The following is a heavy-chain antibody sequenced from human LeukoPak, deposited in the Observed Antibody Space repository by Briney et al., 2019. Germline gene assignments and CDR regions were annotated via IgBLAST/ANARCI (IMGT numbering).Heavy chain of an antibody. V-gene: IGHV3-48*01. Sequence: GGSLRLSCAASGFTFSGYSVNWVRQAPGKGLEWVSYISSSNSTIYYADTVKGRFTISRDNAKNSLYLQMNSLRAEDTAVYYCARGATAGRGAFDYWGQGTLVTVSS. D-gene: IGHD6-13*01. CDR1: GFTFSGYS. CDR3: ARGATAGRGAFDY. J-gene: IGHJ4*02. CDR2: ISSSNSTI.